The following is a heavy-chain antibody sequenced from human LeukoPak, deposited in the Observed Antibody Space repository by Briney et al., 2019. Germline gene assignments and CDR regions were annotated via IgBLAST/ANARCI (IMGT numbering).Heavy chain of an antibody. CDR1: SYSISSGYY. CDR3: AREGGYGPFDY. V-gene: IGHV4-38-2*02. D-gene: IGHD1-1*01. J-gene: IGHJ4*02. CDR2: MHHSGNT. Sequence: SETLSLTCTVSSYSISSGYYWGWIRQAPGKGLEWIGSMHHSGNTYYNPSFRGRVTISKDTPKNQFSLRLTSVTAADTAVYYCAREGGYGPFDYWGQGTLVTVSS.